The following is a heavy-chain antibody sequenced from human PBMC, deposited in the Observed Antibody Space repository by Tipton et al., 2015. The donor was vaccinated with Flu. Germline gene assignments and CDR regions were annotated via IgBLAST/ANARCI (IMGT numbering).Heavy chain of an antibody. CDR2: ISGSGGST. V-gene: IGHV3-23*01. J-gene: IGHJ6*02. CDR1: GFSFSSYA. CDR3: AKPPRGGWDYYYGMDV. Sequence: GSLRLSCAASGFSFSSYAMNWVRQAPGKGLEWVSAISGSGGSTYYADSVTGRFTISRDNSKNTLYLQMSSLRAEDTAVYYCAKPPRGGWDYYYGMDVWGQGTTVTVS. D-gene: IGHD3-16*01.